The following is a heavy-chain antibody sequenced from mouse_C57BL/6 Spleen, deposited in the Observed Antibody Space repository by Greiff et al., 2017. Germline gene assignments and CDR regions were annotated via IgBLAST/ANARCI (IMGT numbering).Heavy chain of an antibody. J-gene: IGHJ2*01. Sequence: EVHLVESGPGLVKPSQSLSLTCSVTGYSITSGYYWNWIRQFPGNKLEWMGYISYDGSNNYNPSLKNRISITRDTSKNQFFLKLNSVTTEDTATYYCAREGSRLDYWGQGTTLTVSS. V-gene: IGHV3-6*01. CDR2: ISYDGSN. CDR1: GYSITSGYY. CDR3: AREGSRLDY.